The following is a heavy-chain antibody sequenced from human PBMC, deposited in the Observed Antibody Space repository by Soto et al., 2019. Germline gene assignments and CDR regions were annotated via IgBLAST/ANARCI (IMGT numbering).Heavy chain of an antibody. V-gene: IGHV3-23*01. CDR3: GKDWAATISRPLVY. CDR2: ISGSGENT. CDR1: GFTFSKYA. Sequence: EVQLLESGGGLVQPGGSLRLSCAASGFTFSKYAMSWVRQAPGEGLEWVSGISGSGENTYYADSVKGRFTISRDNAKKRQYLQMNRLGAEDTAVYYCGKDWAATISRPLVYWGQGTLGTGSS. D-gene: IGHD4-17*01. J-gene: IGHJ4*02.